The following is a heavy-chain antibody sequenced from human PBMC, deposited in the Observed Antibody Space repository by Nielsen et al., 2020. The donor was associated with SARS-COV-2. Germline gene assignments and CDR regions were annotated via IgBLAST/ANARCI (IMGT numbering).Heavy chain of an antibody. Sequence: VRQAPGKGLEWVAVISYDGSNKYYADSVKGRFTISRDNSKNTLYLQMNSLRAEDTAVYYCAMGDYGDYDAGIDYWGQGTLVTVSS. CDR2: ISYDGSNK. V-gene: IGHV3-30-3*01. J-gene: IGHJ4*02. CDR3: AMGDYGDYDAGIDY. D-gene: IGHD4-17*01.